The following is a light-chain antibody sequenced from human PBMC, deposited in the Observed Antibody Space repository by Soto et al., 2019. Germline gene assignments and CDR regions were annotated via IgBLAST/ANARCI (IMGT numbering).Light chain of an antibody. Sequence: AIQMTQSPSSLSASVGDRVTITCRASQGIRNDLGWYQQEPGKAPKLLIYAASSLESGVPSRFSGSGSGTDFTLTISSLQPDDFATYYCQQYNSYSFGQGTKVDIK. CDR3: QQYNSYS. CDR2: AAS. J-gene: IGKJ1*01. V-gene: IGKV1-6*01. CDR1: QGIRND.